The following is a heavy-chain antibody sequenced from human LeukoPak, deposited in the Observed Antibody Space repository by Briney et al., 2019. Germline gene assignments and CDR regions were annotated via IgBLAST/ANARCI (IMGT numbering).Heavy chain of an antibody. J-gene: IGHJ3*02. D-gene: IGHD2-2*01. V-gene: IGHV3-48*03. CDR2: MSISGSLI. CDR1: GFTFSNYE. CDR3: ARDPDSSTTEDAFDI. Sequence: PGGSLRLSCVASGFTFSNYEMNWVRQAPGKGLEWVSYMSISGSLIDYADSVKGRFTISRDNAKSSLYLQMNSLRAEDTDVYYCARDPDSSTTEDAFDIWGQGTMVIVSA.